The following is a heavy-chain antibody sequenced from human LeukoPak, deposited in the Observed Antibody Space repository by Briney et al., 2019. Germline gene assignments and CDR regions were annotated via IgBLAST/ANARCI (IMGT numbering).Heavy chain of an antibody. V-gene: IGHV3-53*01. D-gene: IGHD3-9*01. Sequence: PGGSLRLSCAASGFTVSSNYMSWVRQAPGKGLEWVSVIYSGGSTYYADSVKGRFTISRDNSKNTLYLQMNSLKTEDTAVYYCTTPYDTADAFDIWGQGTMVTVSS. CDR1: GFTVSSNY. J-gene: IGHJ3*02. CDR3: TTPYDTADAFDI. CDR2: IYSGGST.